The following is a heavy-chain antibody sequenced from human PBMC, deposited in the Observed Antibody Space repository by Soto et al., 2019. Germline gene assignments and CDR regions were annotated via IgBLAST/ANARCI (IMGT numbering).Heavy chain of an antibody. J-gene: IGHJ3*02. CDR2: IIPIFGTA. V-gene: IGHV1-69*13. CDR3: ARMPDYARRGDAFDI. CDR1: GGIFSSYA. Sequence: ASVKVSCKASGGIFSSYAISWVRQAAGQGLEWMGGIIPIFGTANYAQKFQGRVTITADESTSTAYMELSSLRSEDTAVYYCARMPDYARRGDAFDIWGQGTMVTVSS. D-gene: IGHD4-17*01.